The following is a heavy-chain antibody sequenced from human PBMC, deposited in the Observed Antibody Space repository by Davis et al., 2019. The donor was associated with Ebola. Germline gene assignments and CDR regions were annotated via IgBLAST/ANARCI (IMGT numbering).Heavy chain of an antibody. CDR1: GFTFSSYA. J-gene: IGHJ4*02. V-gene: IGHV3-30-3*01. Sequence: GGSLRLSCAASGFTFSSYAIHWVRQAPGKGLEWVAVISYDGSNKYYADSVKGRFTISRDNAKNTLYLQMNSLRAEDTAVYYCARGVTKGYPDYWGQGTLVTVSS. CDR2: ISYDGSNK. CDR3: ARGVTKGYPDY. D-gene: IGHD3-3*01.